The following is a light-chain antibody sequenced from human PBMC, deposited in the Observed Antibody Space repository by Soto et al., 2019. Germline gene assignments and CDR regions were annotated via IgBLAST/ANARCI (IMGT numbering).Light chain of an antibody. CDR3: AAWDDSLSGPV. Sequence: QSVLTQPPSVSGAPGQRVIISCTNIGADFDVLWYQQLPGTAPKLLIYRNNQRPSGVPDRFSGSKSGTSASLAISGLRSEDEADYYCAAWDDSLSGPVFGGGTKLTVL. CDR2: RNN. CDR1: GADFD. J-gene: IGLJ2*01. V-gene: IGLV1-47*01.